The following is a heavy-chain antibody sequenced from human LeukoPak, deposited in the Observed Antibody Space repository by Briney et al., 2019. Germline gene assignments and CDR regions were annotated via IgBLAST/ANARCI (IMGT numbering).Heavy chain of an antibody. CDR1: GFTFSGYA. D-gene: IGHD4-17*01. CDR2: IGSKGDST. Sequence: GGSLRLSCSASGFTFSGYAMHWVRQAPGKGLQYVSLIGSKGDSTFYADSVKGRFTISRDNSKNTLYLQMSSLRAEDTAVYYCVKRGSVTTMGETYYFDYWGQGTLSPSPQ. V-gene: IGHV3-64D*06. CDR3: VKRGSVTTMGETYYFDY. J-gene: IGHJ4*02.